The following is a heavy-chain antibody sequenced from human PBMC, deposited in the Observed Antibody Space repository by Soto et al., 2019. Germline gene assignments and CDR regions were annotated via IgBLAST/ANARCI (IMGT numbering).Heavy chain of an antibody. J-gene: IGHJ5*02. D-gene: IGHD2-2*01. CDR1: GGSISSGGYY. CDR2: IYYSGTT. V-gene: IGHV4-31*03. Sequence: PSETLSLTCTVSGGSISSGGYYWSWIRQHPGKGLEWIGYIYYSGTTYYNPSLKSRVTISVDTSKNQFSLKLSSVSAADTALYYCARCSLVVVPAPGLDPWGRGTLVTVS. CDR3: ARCSLVVVPAPGLDP.